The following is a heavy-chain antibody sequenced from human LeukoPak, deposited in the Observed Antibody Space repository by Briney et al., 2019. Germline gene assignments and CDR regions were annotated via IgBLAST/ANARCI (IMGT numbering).Heavy chain of an antibody. V-gene: IGHV1-69*02. D-gene: IGHD3-22*01. CDR3: ARQLQYYYDSSGYYSFDY. CDR1: GYTFTGYY. J-gene: IGHJ4*02. Sequence: GASVKVSCKASGYTFTGYYMHWVRQAPGQGLEWMGRITPILGIANYAQKFQGRVTITADKSTSTAYMELSSLRSEDTAVYYCARQLQYYYDSSGYYSFDYWGQGTLVTVSS. CDR2: ITPILGIA.